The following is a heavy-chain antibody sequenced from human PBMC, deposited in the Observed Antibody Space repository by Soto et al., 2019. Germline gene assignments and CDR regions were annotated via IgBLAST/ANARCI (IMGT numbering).Heavy chain of an antibody. J-gene: IGHJ4*02. CDR1: GGSFSGYY. CDR3: ARASTYYDFWSGYFDY. Sequence: SETLSLTCAVYGGSFSGYYWSWIRQPPGKGLEWIGEINHSGSTNYNPSLKSRVTISVDTSKNQFSLKLSSVTAADTAVYYCARASTYYDFWSGYFDYWGQGTLVTVSS. V-gene: IGHV4-34*01. CDR2: INHSGST. D-gene: IGHD3-3*01.